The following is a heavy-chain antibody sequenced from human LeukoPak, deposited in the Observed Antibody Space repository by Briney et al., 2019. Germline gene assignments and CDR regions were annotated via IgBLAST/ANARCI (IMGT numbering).Heavy chain of an antibody. Sequence: ASVKVSCKASGYTFTSYYMYWVRQAPGQGLEWMGIINPSGGSTSYAQKFQGRVTMTRDMSTSTVYMELSSLRSEDTAVYYCACSSGSYYLYDYWGQGTLVTVSS. J-gene: IGHJ4*02. V-gene: IGHV1-46*03. CDR1: GYTFTSYY. CDR2: INPSGGST. CDR3: ACSSGSYYLYDY. D-gene: IGHD1-26*01.